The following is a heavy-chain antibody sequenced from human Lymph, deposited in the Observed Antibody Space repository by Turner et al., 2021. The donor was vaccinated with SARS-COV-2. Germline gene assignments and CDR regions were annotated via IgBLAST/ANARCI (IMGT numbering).Heavy chain of an antibody. CDR1: GFTFSSYG. Sequence: QVQLVESGGGVVQPGRSLRLSCSASGFTFSSYGMHWVRQGPGKGLEWVAVIWYDGSNKYYADSVKGRFTISRDNSKNTLYLQMNSLRAEDTAVYYCARVKGYNGYDLRYYYGMDVWGQGTTVTVSS. V-gene: IGHV3-33*01. J-gene: IGHJ6*02. D-gene: IGHD5-12*01. CDR2: IWYDGSNK. CDR3: ARVKGYNGYDLRYYYGMDV.